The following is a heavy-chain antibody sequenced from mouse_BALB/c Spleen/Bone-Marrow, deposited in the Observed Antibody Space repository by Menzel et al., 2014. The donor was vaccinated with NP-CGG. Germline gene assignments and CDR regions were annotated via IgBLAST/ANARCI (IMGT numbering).Heavy chain of an antibody. Sequence: QVQLKESGAELAKPGASVKMSCKASGYTFTSYWMHWVKQRPGQGLEWIGYINPSNGYTEYNKKSKDKATLTADKSSSTAYMQLSSLTSEDSAVYYCAIMTYYAMDYWGQGTSVTVSS. CDR2: INPSNGYT. J-gene: IGHJ4*01. V-gene: IGHV1-7*01. CDR1: GYTFTSYW. CDR3: AIMTYYAMDY.